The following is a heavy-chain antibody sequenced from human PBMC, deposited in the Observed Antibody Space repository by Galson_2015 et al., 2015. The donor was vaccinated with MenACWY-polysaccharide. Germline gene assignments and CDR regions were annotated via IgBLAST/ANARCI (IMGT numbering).Heavy chain of an antibody. J-gene: IGHJ4*02. CDR2: ISGSGTST. CDR1: GFTFNTYA. V-gene: IGHV3-23*01. CDR3: AKGGWYNTSPHFDC. Sequence: SLRLSCAASGFTFNTYAMSWVRQAPGKGLEWISVISGSGTSTYYADSVKGRFTISRVNSKNTLYLQMNSLSAEDTAVYYCAKGGWYNTSPHFDCWGQGTLVTVSS. D-gene: IGHD1-14*01.